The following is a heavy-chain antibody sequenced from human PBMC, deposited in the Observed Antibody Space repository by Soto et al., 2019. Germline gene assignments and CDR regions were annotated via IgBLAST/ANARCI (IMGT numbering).Heavy chain of an antibody. J-gene: IGHJ4*02. V-gene: IGHV4-59*01. CDR3: ARAYGGYADY. Sequence: SETLSLTCTVPGGSISSYYCSWIRQPPGKGLEWIGYIYYSGSTNYNPSLKSRVTISLDTSKNQFSLKLSSVTAADTAVYYCARAYGGYADYWGQGALVTVSS. CDR1: GGSISSYY. CDR2: IYYSGST. D-gene: IGHD5-12*01.